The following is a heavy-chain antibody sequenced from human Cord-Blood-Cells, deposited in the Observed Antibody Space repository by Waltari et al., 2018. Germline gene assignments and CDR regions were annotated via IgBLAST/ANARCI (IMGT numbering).Heavy chain of an antibody. Sequence: QVQLQESVPGLAKPSETLSLTCTVSGGSISSYYWSWLRQPPGKGLEWIGYIYYSGSTNYNPSLKSRVIISLDTSKNQFSLKLSSVTAADTAVYYCARQGPSYGDYDYWGQGTLVTVSS. V-gene: IGHV4-59*01. J-gene: IGHJ4*02. CDR2: IYYSGST. CDR3: ARQGPSYGDYDY. CDR1: GGSISSYY. D-gene: IGHD4-17*01.